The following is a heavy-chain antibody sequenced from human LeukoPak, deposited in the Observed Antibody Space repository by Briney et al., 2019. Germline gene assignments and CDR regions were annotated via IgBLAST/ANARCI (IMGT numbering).Heavy chain of an antibody. D-gene: IGHD1-1*01. CDR1: GYSFSNYW. V-gene: IGHV5-51*01. CDR3: ARPGERSRRDWNLDQ. CDR2: VYPRDSDT. Sequence: GESLKISCKASGYSFSNYWIGWVRQVPGKGLEWMGIVYPRDSDTRYSPSFQGQVTISVDKSISTAYLQWSSLKASDTAVYYCARPGERSRRDWNLDQWGQGTLVTVSS. J-gene: IGHJ4*02.